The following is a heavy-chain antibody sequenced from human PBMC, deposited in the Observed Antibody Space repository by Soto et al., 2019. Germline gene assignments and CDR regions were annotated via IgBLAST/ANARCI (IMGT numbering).Heavy chain of an antibody. CDR3: AKERIIGTIFGVATHFDY. J-gene: IGHJ4*02. V-gene: IGHV3-23*01. CDR1: GFTFSSYA. D-gene: IGHD3-3*01. CDR2: ISGSGGST. Sequence: GGSLRLSCAASGFTFSSYAMSWVRQAPGKGLEWVSAISGSGGSTYYADSVKGRFTISRDNSKNTLYLQMNSLRAEDTAVYYCAKERIIGTIFGVATHFDYWGQGTLVTVSS.